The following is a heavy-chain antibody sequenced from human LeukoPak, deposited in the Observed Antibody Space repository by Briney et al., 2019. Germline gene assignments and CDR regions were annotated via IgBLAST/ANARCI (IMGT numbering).Heavy chain of an antibody. J-gene: IGHJ4*02. V-gene: IGHV1-2*06. D-gene: IGHD1-26*01. Sequence: ASVKVSCKASGYTFTSSYMHWVRQAPGQGLEWMGRINPNSGGTNYAQKFQGRVTMTRDTSISTAYMELSRLRSDDTAVYYCARVEGTGSYDYWGQGTLVTVSS. CDR2: INPNSGGT. CDR3: ARVEGTGSYDY. CDR1: GYTFTSSY.